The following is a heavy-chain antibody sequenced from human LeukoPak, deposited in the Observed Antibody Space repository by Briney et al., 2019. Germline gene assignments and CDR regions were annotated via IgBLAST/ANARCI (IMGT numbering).Heavy chain of an antibody. CDR3: AKMPVSYSSGWSNFAY. CDR1: GLTFSSYA. V-gene: IGHV3-23*01. Sequence: GSLRLSCAASGLTFSSYAMSWVRQAPGKGLEGVSAISGSGGSTYYADSVKGRFTISRDNSKNTLYLQMNSLRAEDTAVYYCAKMPVSYSSGWSNFAYWGQGNLVTVSS. D-gene: IGHD6-19*01. CDR2: ISGSGGST. J-gene: IGHJ4*02.